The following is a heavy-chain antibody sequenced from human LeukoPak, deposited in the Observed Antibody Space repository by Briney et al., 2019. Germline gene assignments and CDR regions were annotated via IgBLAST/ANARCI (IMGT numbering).Heavy chain of an antibody. J-gene: IGHJ4*02. V-gene: IGHV4-4*07. CDR3: ARGPQSSGYYSSDY. D-gene: IGHD3-22*01. CDR2: IYSSGKT. Sequence: SETLSLTCTVSGGSITSYYWSWIRQPAGKGLEWIGRIYSSGKTNYNPSLKSRVTMSVDTSRNEFSLKLSSVTAADTAVYYCARGPQSSGYYSSDYWGQGTLVTVSS. CDR1: GGSITSYY.